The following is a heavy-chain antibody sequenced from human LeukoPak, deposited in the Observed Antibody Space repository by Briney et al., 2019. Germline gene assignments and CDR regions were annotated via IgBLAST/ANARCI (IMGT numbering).Heavy chain of an antibody. V-gene: IGHV5-51*01. Sequence: GESLKISCKGSGYSFTSYWIGWVRQMPGKGLEWMGIIYPGDSDTRYSPSFQGQVTISADKSISTAYLQWSSLKASDTAMYYCARSEQQSKYYYYYMDVWGKGTTVTVSS. J-gene: IGHJ6*03. CDR1: GYSFTSYW. D-gene: IGHD6-13*01. CDR2: IYPGDSDT. CDR3: ARSEQQSKYYYYYMDV.